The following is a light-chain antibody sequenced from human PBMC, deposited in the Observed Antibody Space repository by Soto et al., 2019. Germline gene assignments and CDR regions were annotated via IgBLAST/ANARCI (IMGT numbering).Light chain of an antibody. CDR1: QDISKF. CDR3: QQYENRPYT. J-gene: IGKJ3*01. CDR2: DAS. Sequence: DIQMTQSPSSLSASIGDSVSFTCQASQDISKFLIWYQHKPGHAPSLLIYDASKSHFGVPSRFSGSGSGTDFTFTISSLQPEDNATYYCQQYENRPYTFGPGTKVDVK. V-gene: IGKV1-33*01.